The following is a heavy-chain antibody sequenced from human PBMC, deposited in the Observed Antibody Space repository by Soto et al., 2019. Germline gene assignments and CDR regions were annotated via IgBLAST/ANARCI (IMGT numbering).Heavy chain of an antibody. V-gene: IGHV3-30-3*01. CDR2: ISYDGSNK. CDR3: AREAQITIFGVVITRSGNYGMDV. D-gene: IGHD3-3*01. J-gene: IGHJ6*02. CDR1: GFTFSSYA. Sequence: PGGSLRLSCAASGFTFSSYAMHWVRQAPGKGLEWVAVISYDGSNKYYADSVKGRFTISRDNSKNTLYLQMNSLRAEDTAVYYCAREAQITIFGVVITRSGNYGMDVWGQGTTVTVS.